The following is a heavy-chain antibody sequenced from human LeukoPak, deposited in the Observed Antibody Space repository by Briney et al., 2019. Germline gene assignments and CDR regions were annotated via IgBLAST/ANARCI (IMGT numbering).Heavy chain of an antibody. D-gene: IGHD2-2*01. Sequence: GGSLRLSCAASGFTFSSYDMHWVRQAPGKGLEYVSAISTNGGSTDYANSVKGRFTISRDNYKNTLYLQMGSLRAEDMAVYYCARYCSSTSCYCDWGQGTLVTVSS. CDR2: ISTNGGST. CDR1: GFTFSSYD. CDR3: ARYCSSTSCYCD. V-gene: IGHV3-64*01. J-gene: IGHJ4*02.